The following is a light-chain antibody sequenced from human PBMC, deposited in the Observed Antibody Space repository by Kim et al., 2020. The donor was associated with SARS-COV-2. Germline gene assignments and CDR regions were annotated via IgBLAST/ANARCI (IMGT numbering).Light chain of an antibody. CDR3: QQYGSSPWT. CDR1: QSVSSSY. CDR2: GAS. V-gene: IGKV3-20*01. J-gene: IGKJ1*01. Sequence: SPGEEATLSCRASQSVSSSYLAWYQQKPGQAPRLLIYGASSRATGIPDRFSGSGSGTDFTLTISRLEPEDFAVYYCQQYGSSPWTFGQGTKVDIK.